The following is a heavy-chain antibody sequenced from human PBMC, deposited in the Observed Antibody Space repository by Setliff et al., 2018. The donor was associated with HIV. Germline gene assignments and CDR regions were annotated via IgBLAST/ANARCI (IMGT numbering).Heavy chain of an antibody. Sequence: SETLSLTCTVYGASINNSNSYWGWIRQPPGKGLEWIGSIYYSGSTYYNPSLKSRVTISVDTSKNHLSLTLSSVTAADTAVYYCAIQSGHRYGTYYYFYSADFWGKGTTVTVSS. CDR3: AIQSGHRYGTYYYFYSADF. J-gene: IGHJ6*04. V-gene: IGHV4-39*01. D-gene: IGHD5-18*01. CDR2: IYYSGST. CDR1: GASINNSNSY.